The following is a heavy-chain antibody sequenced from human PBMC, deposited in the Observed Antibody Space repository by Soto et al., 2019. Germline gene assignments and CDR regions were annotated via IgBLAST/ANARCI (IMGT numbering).Heavy chain of an antibody. CDR2: ISGIGVSA. Sequence: VGSLRLSCAASGFSFSNYAMNGVRQAPGKGLEWVSVISGIGVSASYADSVQGRFTISRDNSNNTLYLQMNSLRTEDTAIYSCVKEGSGWYSRGSFDFWGRGTMVTVSS. D-gene: IGHD6-19*01. CDR3: VKEGSGWYSRGSFDF. J-gene: IGHJ3*01. V-gene: IGHV3-23*01. CDR1: GFSFSNYA.